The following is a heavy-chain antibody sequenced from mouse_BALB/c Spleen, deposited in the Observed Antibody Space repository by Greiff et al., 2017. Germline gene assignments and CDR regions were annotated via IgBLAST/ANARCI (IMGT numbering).Heavy chain of an antibody. J-gene: IGHJ4*01. CDR2: ISYSGST. CDR3: ARYGSSCYAMDY. Sequence: EVQLQESGPGLVKPSQSLSLTCTVTGYSITSDYAWNWIRQFPGNKLEWMGYISYSGSTSYNPSLKSRISITRDTSKNQFFLQLNSVTTEDTATYYCARYGSSCYAMDYWGQGTSVTVSS. D-gene: IGHD1-1*01. CDR1: GYSITSDYA. V-gene: IGHV3-2*02.